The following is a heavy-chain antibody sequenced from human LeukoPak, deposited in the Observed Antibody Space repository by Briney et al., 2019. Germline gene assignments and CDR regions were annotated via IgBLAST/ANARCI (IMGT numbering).Heavy chain of an antibody. CDR2: FDPEDGET. V-gene: IGHV1-24*01. Sequence: ASVKVSCKVSGYTLTELSMHWVRQAPGKGLEWMGGFDPEDGETIYAQKFQGRVTMTEDTSTDTAYMELSSLRSEDTAVYYCATVGATDRGIYFDYWGQGTLVTVSS. CDR3: ATVGATDRGIYFDY. J-gene: IGHJ4*02. CDR1: GYTLTELS. D-gene: IGHD1-26*01.